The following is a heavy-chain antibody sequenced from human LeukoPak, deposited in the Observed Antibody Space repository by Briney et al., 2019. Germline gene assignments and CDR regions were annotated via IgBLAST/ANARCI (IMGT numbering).Heavy chain of an antibody. CDR1: GFTFSIFP. J-gene: IGHJ4*02. Sequence: RAGGSLRLSCEASGFTFSIFPMHWVRQAPGKGLEWVAHISSGSEKYYADSVKGRFTISRDNSKNMLYLQMNSLRADDTAVYYCARDLELSAVYYFDSWGQGTLVIVSS. V-gene: IGHV3-30*04. CDR3: ARDLELSAVYYFDS. CDR2: ISSGSEK. D-gene: IGHD3-3*01.